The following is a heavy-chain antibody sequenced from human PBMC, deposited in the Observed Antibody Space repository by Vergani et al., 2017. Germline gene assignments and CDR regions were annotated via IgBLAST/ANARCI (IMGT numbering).Heavy chain of an antibody. D-gene: IGHD3-10*01. CDR3: GRVADFYGLGSRLLDL. CDR1: CGSMSCYY. CDR2: MYHSGST. Sequence: QVRLQESGPGLVKPSETLSLTCSVSCGSMSCYYWSWIRQPPGKELEWIGYMYHSGSTNYNPSLETRVTISGDTSKNQFSLKLNSVTAADTAVYYCGRVADFYGLGSRLLDLWGQGILVTVSS. V-gene: IGHV4-59*01. J-gene: IGHJ5*02.